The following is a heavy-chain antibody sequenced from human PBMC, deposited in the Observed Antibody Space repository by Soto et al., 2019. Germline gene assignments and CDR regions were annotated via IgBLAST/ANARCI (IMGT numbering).Heavy chain of an antibody. Sequence: QVQLVESGGGVVQPGRSLRLSCAASGFTFSSYGMHWVRQAPGKGLEWVAVIWYDGSNKYYADSVKGRFTISRDNSKNTLYMQMNSLRAEDTAVYYCARDRGSYYNYWGQGTLVTVSS. CDR2: IWYDGSNK. V-gene: IGHV3-33*01. J-gene: IGHJ4*02. CDR1: GFTFSSYG. D-gene: IGHD1-26*01. CDR3: ARDRGSYYNY.